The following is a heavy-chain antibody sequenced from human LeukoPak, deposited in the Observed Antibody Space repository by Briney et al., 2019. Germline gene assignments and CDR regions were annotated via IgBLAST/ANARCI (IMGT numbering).Heavy chain of an antibody. CDR2: IWYGGSNK. CDR1: GFTFSSYG. J-gene: IGHJ4*02. V-gene: IGHV3-30*18. Sequence: PGRSLRLSCAASGFTFSSYGMHWVRQAPGKGLEWVAVIWYGGSNKYYADSVKGRFTISRDNSKNTLYLQMNSLRAEDTAVYYCAKDPLHYWGQGTLVTVSS. CDR3: AKDPLHY.